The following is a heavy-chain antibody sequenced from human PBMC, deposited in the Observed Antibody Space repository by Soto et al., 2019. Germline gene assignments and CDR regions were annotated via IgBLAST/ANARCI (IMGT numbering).Heavy chain of an antibody. Sequence: SETLSLTCTVSGGSISSSSYYWGWIRQPPGKGLEWIGSIYYSGSTYYNPSLKSRVTISVDTSKNQFSLKLSSVTAADTAVYYCARPGIAAAGGLYYYYGMDVWGQGTTVTVSS. J-gene: IGHJ6*02. CDR1: GGSISSSSYY. V-gene: IGHV4-39*01. D-gene: IGHD6-13*01. CDR3: ARPGIAAAGGLYYYYGMDV. CDR2: IYYSGST.